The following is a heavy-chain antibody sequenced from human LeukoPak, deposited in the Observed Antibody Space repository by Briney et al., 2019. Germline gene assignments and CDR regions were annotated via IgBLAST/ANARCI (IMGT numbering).Heavy chain of an antibody. J-gene: IGHJ4*02. Sequence: ASVKVSCKASGYTLTSYGISWVRQSPGQGIEWMGWVSAYNGNTNYAQKLQGRVTMTTDTSTSTAYMELRSLRSDDTAVYYCAKVAEQQLVLRFDYWGQGTVVTVSS. CDR2: VSAYNGNT. CDR3: AKVAEQQLVLRFDY. V-gene: IGHV1-18*01. D-gene: IGHD6-13*01. CDR1: GYTLTSYG.